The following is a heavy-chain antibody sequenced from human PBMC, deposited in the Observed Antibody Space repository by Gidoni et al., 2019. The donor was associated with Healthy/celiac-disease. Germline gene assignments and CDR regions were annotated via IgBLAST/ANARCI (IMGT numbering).Heavy chain of an antibody. V-gene: IGHV4-34*01. J-gene: IGHJ4*02. CDR2: INHSGST. CDR3: ARGRGGVLRFLAALVS. D-gene: IGHD3-3*01. Sequence: QVQLQQWGAGLLKPTETLSLTCAVYGGSFSGYYWSWIRQPPGKGLEWIGEINHSGSTNYNPSLKSRVTISVDTSKNQFSLKLSSVTAADTAVYYCARGRGGVLRFLAALVSWGQGTLVTVSS. CDR1: GGSFSGYY.